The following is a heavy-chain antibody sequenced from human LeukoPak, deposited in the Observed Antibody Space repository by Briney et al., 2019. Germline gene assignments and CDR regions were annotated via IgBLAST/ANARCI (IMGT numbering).Heavy chain of an antibody. Sequence: PSETLSLTCTVSGGSISNSTYCWGWVRQPPGKGLEWIGSIFYRGSTYYTPSLKSRVTISVDTSKNQFSLKLTSVTAADTAMYFCARNWVADSFDFWGQGTMVTVSS. CDR1: GGSISNSTYC. V-gene: IGHV4-39*01. D-gene: IGHD6-19*01. J-gene: IGHJ3*01. CDR3: ARNWVADSFDF. CDR2: IFYRGST.